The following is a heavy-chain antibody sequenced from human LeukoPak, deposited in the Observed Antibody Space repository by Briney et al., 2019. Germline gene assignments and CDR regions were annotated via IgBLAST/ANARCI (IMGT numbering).Heavy chain of an antibody. D-gene: IGHD3-22*01. V-gene: IGHV4-30-2*01. Sequence: SETLSLTCTVSGGSISSGGYYWSWIRQPPGKGLEWIGYIYHSGSTYYNPSLKSRVTISVDRSKNQFSLKLSSVTAADTAVYYCARVKDRGYYDSSGYNDAFDIWGQGTMVTVSS. CDR3: ARVKDRGYYDSSGYNDAFDI. CDR1: GGSISSGGYY. J-gene: IGHJ3*02. CDR2: IYHSGST.